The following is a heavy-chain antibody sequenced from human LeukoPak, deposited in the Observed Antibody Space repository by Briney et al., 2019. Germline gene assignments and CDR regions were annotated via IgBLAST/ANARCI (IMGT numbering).Heavy chain of an antibody. CDR3: AKSSWSLFDP. Sequence: SETLSLTCTVSGGSISSSSYYWGWIRQPPGKGLEWIGSIYYSGSTYYNPPLKSRVTISVDTSKNQFSLKLSSVTAADTAVYYCAKSSWSLFDPWGQGTLVTVSS. D-gene: IGHD3-10*01. CDR1: GGSISSSSYY. V-gene: IGHV4-39*01. CDR2: IYYSGST. J-gene: IGHJ5*02.